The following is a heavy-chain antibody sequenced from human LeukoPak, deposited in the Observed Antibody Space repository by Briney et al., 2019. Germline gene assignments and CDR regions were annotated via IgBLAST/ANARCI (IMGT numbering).Heavy chain of an antibody. V-gene: IGHV3-33*06. Sequence: PGGSLRLSCAASGFSFSENDMHWVRQAPGKGLEGVAVIWFDGKNKYYADSVKGRFTISRDNSGNTLFLEMNSLRVDDSAVYYCAKDRAVAGSDARYYFENWGQGTLVTVS. CDR2: IWFDGKNK. J-gene: IGHJ4*02. D-gene: IGHD6-19*01. CDR3: AKDRAVAGSDARYYFEN. CDR1: GFSFSEND.